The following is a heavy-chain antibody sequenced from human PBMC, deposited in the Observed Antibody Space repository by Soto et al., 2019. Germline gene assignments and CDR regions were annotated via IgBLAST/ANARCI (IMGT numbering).Heavy chain of an antibody. CDR1: GGTFSSYA. CDR2: IIPIFGTA. J-gene: IGHJ3*02. CDR3: ARGGIYDILTSGRYAFDI. D-gene: IGHD3-9*01. Sequence: QVQLVQSGAEVKKPGSSVKVSCKASGGTFSSYAISWVRQAPGQGLEWMGGIIPIFGTANYAQKFQGRVTITADXXTXTXXMELSSLRSEDTAVYYCARGGIYDILTSGRYAFDIWGQGTMVTVSS. V-gene: IGHV1-69*12.